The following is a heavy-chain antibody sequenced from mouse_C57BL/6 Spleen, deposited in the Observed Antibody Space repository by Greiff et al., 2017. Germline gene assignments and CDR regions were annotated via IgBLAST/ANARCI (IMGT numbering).Heavy chain of an antibody. J-gene: IGHJ4*01. V-gene: IGHV1-81*01. D-gene: IGHD1-1*01. CDR3: ARSRGNYDERYAMDY. CDR2: IYPRSGNT. CDR1: GYTFTSYG. Sequence: QVQLQQSGAELARPGASVKLSCKASGYTFTSYGISWVKQRTGQGLEWIGEIYPRSGNTYYNEKFKGKATLTADKSSSTAYMELRSLTSEDSAVYFCARSRGNYDERYAMDYWGQGTSVTVSS.